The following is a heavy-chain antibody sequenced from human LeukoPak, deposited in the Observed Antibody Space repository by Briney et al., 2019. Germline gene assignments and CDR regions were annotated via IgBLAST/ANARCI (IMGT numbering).Heavy chain of an antibody. D-gene: IGHD3-22*01. CDR2: IYHSGST. V-gene: IGHV4-38-2*02. CDR1: GYSISSGYY. Sequence: SETLSLTCTVSGYSISSGYYWGWIRQPPGKGLEWIGSIYHSGSTYYDPSLKSRVTISVDTSKNQFSLKLSSVTAADTAVYYCARSGHSSGYSHYWGQGTLVTVSS. J-gene: IGHJ4*02. CDR3: ARSGHSSGYSHY.